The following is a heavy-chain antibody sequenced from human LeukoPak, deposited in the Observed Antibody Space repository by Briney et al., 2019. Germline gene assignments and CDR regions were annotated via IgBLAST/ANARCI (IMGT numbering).Heavy chain of an antibody. V-gene: IGHV4-61*02. CDR2: IYTSGNT. D-gene: IGHD3-10*01. Sequence: SETLSLTCTVSGDSISSGSYYWSWIRQPAGKGLEWIGRIYTSGNTYYNPSLKSRVTISVDTSKNQFSLKLSSVTAADTATYYCAREVGGSYYGPTDHWGQGTLVTVST. CDR1: GDSISSGSYY. CDR3: AREVGGSYYGPTDH. J-gene: IGHJ4*02.